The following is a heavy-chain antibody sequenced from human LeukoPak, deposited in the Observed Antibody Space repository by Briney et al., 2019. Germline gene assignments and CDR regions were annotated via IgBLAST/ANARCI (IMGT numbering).Heavy chain of an antibody. CDR3: ATIKRGSIFGYFDF. Sequence: SETLSLTCTVSGGSSSSHYWSWIRQPPGKGLGWIGYMFDTGRTKDNPSLKSRVTLSADTSKNQFSLRLSSVTAADPAVYYCATIKRGSIFGYFDFWGQGILVTVSS. J-gene: IGHJ4*01. V-gene: IGHV4-59*11. CDR2: MFDTGRT. CDR1: GGSSSSHY. D-gene: IGHD5-18*01.